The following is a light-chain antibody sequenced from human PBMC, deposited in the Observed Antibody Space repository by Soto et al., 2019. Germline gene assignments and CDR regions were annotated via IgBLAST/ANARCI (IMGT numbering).Light chain of an antibody. CDR2: DVS. CDR3: QQANSFPIT. CDR1: QGISSY. Sequence: DVQLTQSPSFLSASVGDRVTITCRASQGISSYLAWYQQKPGKAPKLLMYDVSSLQSGVPSRFSGSGSGTDFTLTISSLQPEDFATYYCQQANSFPITFGQGTRLEIK. J-gene: IGKJ5*01. V-gene: IGKV1-9*01.